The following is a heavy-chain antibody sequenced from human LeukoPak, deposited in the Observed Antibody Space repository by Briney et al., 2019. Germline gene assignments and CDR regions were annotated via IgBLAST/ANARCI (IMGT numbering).Heavy chain of an antibody. CDR2: MNPNSGNT. Sequence: ASVKVSCKASGYTVTSYDINWVRQATGQGLEWMGWMNPNSGNTGYAQKLQGRVTMTTDTSTSTAYMELRSLRSDDTAVYYCVRVGAARRYFDWLSTSGSFDYWGQGTLVTVSS. J-gene: IGHJ4*02. CDR3: VRVGAARRYFDWLSTSGSFDY. D-gene: IGHD3-9*01. V-gene: IGHV1-8*01. CDR1: GYTVTSYD.